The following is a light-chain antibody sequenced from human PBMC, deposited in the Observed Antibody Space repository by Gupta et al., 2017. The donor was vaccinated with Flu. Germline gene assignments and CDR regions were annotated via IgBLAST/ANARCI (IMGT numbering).Light chain of an antibody. V-gene: IGLV3-21*02. CDR2: DDT. CDR3: QVWDTNSDHLV. CDR1: KIGDKA. Sequence: SYALTQPPSVSVAPGQTASITCGGNKIGDKAVHWYQQKPGLAPILVVYDDTFRPSAIPERFSASNYANTATLTISRVEAGDEADYYCQVWDTNSDHLVFGGGTKLTVL. J-gene: IGLJ2*01.